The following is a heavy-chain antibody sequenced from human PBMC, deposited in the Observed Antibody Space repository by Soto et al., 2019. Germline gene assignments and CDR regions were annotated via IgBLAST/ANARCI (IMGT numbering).Heavy chain of an antibody. CDR2: ISGHNGNT. D-gene: IGHD1-26*01. CDR3: ARGGTVVGTSPFDQ. Sequence: ASVKVSCKASGYSFISYDITWVRQAPGQGLEWMGWISGHNGNTNYAQKLQGRVAMTIDTSTSTAYLELRSLRSDDTAMYYCARGGTVVGTSPFDQWGQGTMVAVSS. J-gene: IGHJ4*02. V-gene: IGHV1-18*04. CDR1: GYSFISYD.